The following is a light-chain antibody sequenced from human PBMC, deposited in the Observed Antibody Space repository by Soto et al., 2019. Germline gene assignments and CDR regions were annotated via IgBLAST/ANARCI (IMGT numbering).Light chain of an antibody. Sequence: QSALTQPASVSGSPGKSITISCTGTSSDVGGYKYVSWYQQHPDKAPILIIFEVSNRPSGISSRFSGSKSGNTASLTISGLQAEDEADYHCASYTSSSTSVIFGRGTKLTVL. CDR3: ASYTSSSTSVI. J-gene: IGLJ2*01. CDR2: EVS. V-gene: IGLV2-14*01. CDR1: SSDVGGYKY.